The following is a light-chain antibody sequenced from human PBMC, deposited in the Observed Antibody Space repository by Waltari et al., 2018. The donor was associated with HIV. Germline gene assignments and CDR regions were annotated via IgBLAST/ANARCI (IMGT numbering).Light chain of an antibody. V-gene: IGLV3-9*01. CDR3: QVWHYSVV. CDR1: TNGTKA. CDR2: NDR. Sequence: SELTHPFSVSVALGQTVSITCGGSTNGTKAVHWYQQRPGQAPLLVIFNDRNRPSGIPERFSGSKSRNTATLTISGAQAGDEADYYCQVWHYSVVFGGGTKLTVL. J-gene: IGLJ3*02.